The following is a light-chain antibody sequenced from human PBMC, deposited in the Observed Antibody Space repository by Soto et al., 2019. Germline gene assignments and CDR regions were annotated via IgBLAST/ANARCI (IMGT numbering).Light chain of an antibody. CDR3: QQYGSSPQMCT. J-gene: IGKJ2*02. CDR1: QSVSSTY. V-gene: IGKV3-20*01. CDR2: GAS. Sequence: EIVLTQSPGTLSLSPGERATLSCRASQSVSSTYLAWYQQKLGQAPRLLIYGASSRATGIPDRFSGSGSGTDVTLTISRLEPEDFAVYYCQQYGSSPQMCTFGQGTKLEIK.